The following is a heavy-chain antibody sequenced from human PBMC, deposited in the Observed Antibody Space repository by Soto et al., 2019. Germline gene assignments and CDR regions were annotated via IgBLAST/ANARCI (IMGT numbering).Heavy chain of an antibody. Sequence: GESLKISCSASGFTFSSYAMHWVRQAPGKGLEYVSAISSNGGSTYYADSVKGRFTISRDNSKNTLYLQMSSLRAEDTAVYYCVKFVSGEGYDAFDIWGQGTMVTVSS. CDR3: VKFVSGEGYDAFDI. V-gene: IGHV3-64D*06. CDR2: ISSNGGST. J-gene: IGHJ3*02. CDR1: GFTFSSYA. D-gene: IGHD3-10*01.